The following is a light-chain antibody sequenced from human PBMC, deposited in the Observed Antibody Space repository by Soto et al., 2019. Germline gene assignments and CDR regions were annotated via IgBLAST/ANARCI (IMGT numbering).Light chain of an antibody. J-gene: IGLJ1*01. CDR3: CSYTTSNTRQIV. CDR1: SSDVGGYNY. Sequence: SALTQPASVSGSPGQWITISCTGTSSDVGGYNYVSWYQHHPGKAPKLMIYDVSNRPSGVSNRFSGSKSGNTASLTISGLQPEDEADYYCCSYTTSNTRQIVFGTGTKVTVL. V-gene: IGLV2-14*03. CDR2: DVS.